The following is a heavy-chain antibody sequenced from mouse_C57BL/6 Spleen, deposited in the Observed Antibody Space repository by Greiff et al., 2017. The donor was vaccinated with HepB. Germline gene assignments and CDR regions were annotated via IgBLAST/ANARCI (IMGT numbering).Heavy chain of an antibody. CDR1: GFTFSDYG. J-gene: IGHJ4*01. Sequence: EVQRVESGGGLVKPGGSLKLSCAASGFTFSDYGMHWVRHAPEKGLEWVAYISSGSSTIYSADTVKGRFTISRDNAKNTLFLQKTSLRSEDTAMYYCAITTVVARCYYAMDYWGQGTSGTVSS. CDR2: ISSGSSTI. D-gene: IGHD1-1*01. V-gene: IGHV5-17*01. CDR3: AITTVVARCYYAMDY.